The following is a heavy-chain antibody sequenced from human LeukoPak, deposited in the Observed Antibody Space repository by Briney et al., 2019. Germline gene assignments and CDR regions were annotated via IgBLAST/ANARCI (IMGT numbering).Heavy chain of an antibody. CDR1: GYTFTSYD. V-gene: IGHV1-8*01. Sequence: ASVKVSCKASGYTFTSYDINWVRQATGQGLEWMGWMNPNSGNTGYAQKFQGRVTMTRNTSISTAYMELSSLRSEDTAVYYCAINYYDSSGYFPLPVWTPPPQDYWGQGTLVTVSS. J-gene: IGHJ4*02. CDR2: MNPNSGNT. CDR3: AINYYDSSGYFPLPVWTPPPQDY. D-gene: IGHD3-22*01.